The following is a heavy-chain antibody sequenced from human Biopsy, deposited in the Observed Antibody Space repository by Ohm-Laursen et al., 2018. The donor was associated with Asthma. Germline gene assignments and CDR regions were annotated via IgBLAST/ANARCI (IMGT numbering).Heavy chain of an antibody. Sequence: ASVKVSCKASGYTFTDYSIHWVRQAPGQGLEWMGRINPNSGDTKYAQRFQGRVTVTRDGSISTAYMELSRLRSDDTAVYYCARDRGYCSGGTCPSWFDPWGQGTLVIVSS. CDR1: GYTFTDYS. J-gene: IGHJ5*02. V-gene: IGHV1-2*06. CDR3: ARDRGYCSGGTCPSWFDP. CDR2: INPNSGDT. D-gene: IGHD2-15*01.